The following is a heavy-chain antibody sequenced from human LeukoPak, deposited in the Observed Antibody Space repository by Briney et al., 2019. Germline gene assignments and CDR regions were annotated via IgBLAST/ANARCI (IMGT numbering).Heavy chain of an antibody. J-gene: IGHJ4*02. CDR2: ISAYNGNT. CDR1: GYTFTSYV. D-gene: IGHD6-13*01. V-gene: IGHV1-18*01. Sequence: ASVKVSCKASGYTFTSYVINWVRQAPGQGLEWMGWISAYNGNTNYAQKLQGRVTMTTDTSTSTAYMELRSLRSDDTAVYYCAREGYSSSWIYFDYWGQGALVTVSS. CDR3: AREGYSSSWIYFDY.